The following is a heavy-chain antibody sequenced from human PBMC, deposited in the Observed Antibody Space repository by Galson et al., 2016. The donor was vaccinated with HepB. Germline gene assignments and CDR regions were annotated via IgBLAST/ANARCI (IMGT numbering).Heavy chain of an antibody. D-gene: IGHD3-16*01. CDR2: ITRSGDDT. CDR1: GFSFSNSG. V-gene: IGHV3-23*01. CDR3: GKHGGFDY. Sequence: YLRLSCAASGFSFSNSGMSWVRQAPGRGLEWVSGITRSGDDTHYADFVKGRFTISRDNSKNTLYLYMNNFTAGDTAIYYCGKHGGFDYWGQGTLVTVSS. J-gene: IGHJ4*02.